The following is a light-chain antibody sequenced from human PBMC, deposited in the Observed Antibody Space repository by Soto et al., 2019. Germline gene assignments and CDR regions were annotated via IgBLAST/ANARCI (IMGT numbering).Light chain of an antibody. CDR2: EVN. V-gene: IGLV2-14*01. CDR1: SSDIGGYNF. J-gene: IGLJ1*01. Sequence: QSVLTQPASVSGSPGQSITISCTGTSSDIGGYNFVSWYQHHPGKAPKLMIYEVNNRPSGVSSRFSGSKSGNTASLTISGLQTEDEANYYCSSYTSSSTLDVFGTGTKVTVL. CDR3: SSYTSSSTLDV.